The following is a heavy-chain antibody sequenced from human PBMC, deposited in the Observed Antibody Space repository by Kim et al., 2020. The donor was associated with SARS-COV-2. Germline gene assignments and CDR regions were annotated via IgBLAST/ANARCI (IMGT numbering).Heavy chain of an antibody. Sequence: SETLSLTCTVSGGSISSSSYYWGWIRQPPGKGLEWIGSIYYSGSTYYNPSLKSRVTISVDTSKNQFSLKLSSVTAADTAVYYCARGLLWFGEEIAFDIWGQGTMVTVSS. CDR2: IYYSGST. CDR1: GGSISSSSYY. J-gene: IGHJ3*02. V-gene: IGHV4-39*07. CDR3: ARGLLWFGEEIAFDI. D-gene: IGHD3-10*01.